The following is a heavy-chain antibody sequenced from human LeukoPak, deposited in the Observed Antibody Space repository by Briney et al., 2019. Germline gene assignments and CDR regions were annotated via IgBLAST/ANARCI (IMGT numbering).Heavy chain of an antibody. CDR1: GFTFSSYA. V-gene: IGHV3-23*01. Sequence: GGSLRLSCAASGFTFSSYAMSWVRQAPGKGLEWVSAISGSGGSTCYADSVKGRFTISRDNSKNTVYLQMNSLRAEDTALYYCARAPPGSNWKNYFDYWGQGTLVTVSS. CDR3: ARAPPGSNWKNYFDY. CDR2: ISGSGGST. J-gene: IGHJ4*02. D-gene: IGHD1-1*01.